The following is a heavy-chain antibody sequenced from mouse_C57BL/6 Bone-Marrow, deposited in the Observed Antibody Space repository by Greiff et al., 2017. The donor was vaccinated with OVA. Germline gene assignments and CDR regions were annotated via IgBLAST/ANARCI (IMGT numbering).Heavy chain of an antibody. V-gene: IGHV1-64*01. CDR3: ARGGYGNGCDY. CDR1: GYTFTSYW. CDR2: IHPNSGST. Sequence: QVQLKQPGAELVKPGASVKLSCKASGYTFTSYWMHWVKQRPGQGLEWIGMIHPNSGSTNYNEKFKSKATLTVDKSSSTAYMQLSSLTSEDSAVDYCARGGYGNGCDYWGQGTTLTVSS. D-gene: IGHD2-1*01. J-gene: IGHJ2*01.